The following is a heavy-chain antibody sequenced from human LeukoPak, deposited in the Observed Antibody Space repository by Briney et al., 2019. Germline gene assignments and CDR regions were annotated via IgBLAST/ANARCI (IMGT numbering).Heavy chain of an antibody. CDR2: LSGSGAGT. D-gene: IGHD5-18*01. Sequence: GGSLRLSCAASGFTFSNAWMSWVRQAPGGGLEWVSTLSGSGAGTYYSDSVQGRFTISRDNSKRTLFMQMNSLRAEDTAFYYCANAELGMDTFFDNWGQGTLVTVSS. CDR3: ANAELGMDTFFDN. V-gene: IGHV3-23*01. CDR1: GFTFSNAW. J-gene: IGHJ4*02.